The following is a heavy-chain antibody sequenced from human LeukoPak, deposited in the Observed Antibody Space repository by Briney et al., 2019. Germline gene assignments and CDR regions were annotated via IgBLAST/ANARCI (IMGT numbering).Heavy chain of an antibody. V-gene: IGHV5-10-1*01. D-gene: IGHD6-19*01. Sequence: GESLRISCKGSGYSFTSYWISWVRQMPGKGLEWMGRIDPSDSYTNYSPSFQGHVTISADKSISTAYLQWSSLKASDTAMYYCARQDRAVAGTLRNSFDPWGQGTLVTVSS. CDR3: ARQDRAVAGTLRNSFDP. CDR2: IDPSDSYT. CDR1: GYSFTSYW. J-gene: IGHJ5*02.